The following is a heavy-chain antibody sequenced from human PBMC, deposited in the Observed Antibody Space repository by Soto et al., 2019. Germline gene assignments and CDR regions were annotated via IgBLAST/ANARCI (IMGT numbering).Heavy chain of an antibody. Sequence: GGSLRLSCAASGFTFSNAWMSWVRQAPGKGLEWVGRIKSKTDGGTTDYAAPVKGRFTISRDDSKNTLYLQMNSLKTEDTAVYYCTTGYCSGGSCSSLDYWGQGXLVTVSS. CDR3: TTGYCSGGSCSSLDY. CDR1: GFTFSNAW. CDR2: IKSKTDGGTT. V-gene: IGHV3-15*01. J-gene: IGHJ4*02. D-gene: IGHD2-15*01.